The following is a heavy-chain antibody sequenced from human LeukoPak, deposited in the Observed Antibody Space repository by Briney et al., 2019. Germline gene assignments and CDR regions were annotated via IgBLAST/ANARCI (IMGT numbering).Heavy chain of an antibody. CDR2: IYYSGST. J-gene: IGHJ4*02. CDR1: GGSISIYY. CDR3: ARQTLRIAVAGYYFDY. Sequence: PSETLSLTCTVSGGSISIYYWSWIRQPPGKGLEWIGYIYYSGSTNYNPSLKSRVTISVDTSKNQFSLKLSSVTAADTAVYYCARQTLRIAVAGYYFDYWGQGTLVTVSS. D-gene: IGHD6-19*01. V-gene: IGHV4-59*08.